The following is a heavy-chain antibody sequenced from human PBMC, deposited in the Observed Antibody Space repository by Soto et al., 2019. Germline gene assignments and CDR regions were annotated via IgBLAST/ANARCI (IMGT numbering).Heavy chain of an antibody. J-gene: IGHJ4*02. Sequence: EVQLVESGGGLVQPGGSLRLSCAASGFTVSSNYMNWVRQAPGKGLEWVSVTYSGGSTYYADSVKGRFTISGDNSKNTLYLQMNSLRVEDTAVYYCARDWRGYSDYFDYWGQGTLVTVSS. V-gene: IGHV3-66*01. CDR3: ARDWRGYSDYFDY. CDR2: TYSGGST. CDR1: GFTVSSNY. D-gene: IGHD4-4*01.